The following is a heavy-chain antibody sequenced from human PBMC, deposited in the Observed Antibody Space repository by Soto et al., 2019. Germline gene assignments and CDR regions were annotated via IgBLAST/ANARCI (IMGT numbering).Heavy chain of an antibody. CDR1: GDSISTSSYY. CDR3: ESQYNSSWYVGPLGH. J-gene: IGHJ4*02. CDR2: ISYSGST. V-gene: IGHV4-39*01. D-gene: IGHD6-13*01. Sequence: QLQLQESGPGLVKPSETLSLICSVSGDSISTSSYYWGWIRQPPGKGLEWIGSISYSGSTYHNPSLKSQVSISVDTSKNQFSLKLSSVTAADTAVYHCESQYNSSWYVGPLGHWGQGTLVTVSS.